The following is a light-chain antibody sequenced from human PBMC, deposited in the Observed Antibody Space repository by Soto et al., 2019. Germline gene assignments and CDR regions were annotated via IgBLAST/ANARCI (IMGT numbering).Light chain of an antibody. Sequence: DIQMTQSPSSLFASVGDRVTITCRASQDIAKYLAWFQQKPGRAPKLLIYAASALQSGVSSRFSGSGSGTDFTLTISSLQPEDVATYYCQKYNSAPQTFGPGTKVEIK. V-gene: IGKV1-27*01. CDR3: QKYNSAPQT. CDR1: QDIAKY. J-gene: IGKJ3*01. CDR2: AAS.